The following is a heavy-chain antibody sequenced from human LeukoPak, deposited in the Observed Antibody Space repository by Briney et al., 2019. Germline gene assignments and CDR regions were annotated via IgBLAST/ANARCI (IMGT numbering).Heavy chain of an antibody. CDR1: GFTFSDYY. J-gene: IGHJ4*02. V-gene: IGHV3-11*01. D-gene: IGHD3-3*01. CDR3: ARDGTYGFWSGCYRYFDY. Sequence: GGSLRLSCAASGFTFSDYYMSWIRQAPGKGLEWVSYISSSGSTIYYADSVKGRFTISRDNAKNSLYLQMNSLRAEDTAVYYCARDGTYGFWSGCYRYFDYWGQGTLVTVSS. CDR2: ISSSGSTI.